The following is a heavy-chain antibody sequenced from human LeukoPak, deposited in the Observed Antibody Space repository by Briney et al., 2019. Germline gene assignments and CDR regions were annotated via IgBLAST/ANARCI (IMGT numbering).Heavy chain of an antibody. J-gene: IGHJ5*02. V-gene: IGHV2-5*02. CDR1: GFSINSSGEG. Sequence: SGPMLVKPTQTLTLTCSLSGFSINSSGEGVGWIRQPPGKALEWLALIYWDDDNRYSPSLTSRLTITKDTFRNHVVLTLSNVQTVDTGTYYCARTTMVTRAFDPWGQGILVTVSS. D-gene: IGHD4-17*01. CDR3: ARTTMVTRAFDP. CDR2: IYWDDDN.